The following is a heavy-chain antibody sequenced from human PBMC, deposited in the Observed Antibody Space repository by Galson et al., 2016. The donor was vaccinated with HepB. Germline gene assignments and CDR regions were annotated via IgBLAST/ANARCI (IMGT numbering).Heavy chain of an antibody. Sequence: SLRLSCAASGFTFSSYEMNWVRQAPGKGLEWVSYISSSGSTIYYADSVKGRFTISRDNAKNSLYLRMNSLRAEDTAIYLCARDGLGEPATINAFDVWGQGTVVTVSS. CDR1: GFTFSSYE. J-gene: IGHJ3*01. CDR3: ARDGLGEPATINAFDV. D-gene: IGHD2-2*01. CDR2: ISSSGSTI. V-gene: IGHV3-48*03.